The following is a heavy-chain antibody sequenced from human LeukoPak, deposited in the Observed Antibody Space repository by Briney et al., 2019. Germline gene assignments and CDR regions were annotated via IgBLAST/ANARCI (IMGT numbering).Heavy chain of an antibody. CDR1: GFTLSNYW. J-gene: IGHJ4*02. V-gene: IGHV3-74*01. Sequence: GGSLKLSCAASGFTLSNYWMHWVRQGPGKGLVWVSRVSIDGSSTAYADSVRGRFTICRANAKNTLYLQQQSAIAEDTAVYYCVGAAADTTPRPWGQGTLVTVSS. CDR2: VSIDGSST. D-gene: IGHD6-13*01. CDR3: VGAAADTTPRP.